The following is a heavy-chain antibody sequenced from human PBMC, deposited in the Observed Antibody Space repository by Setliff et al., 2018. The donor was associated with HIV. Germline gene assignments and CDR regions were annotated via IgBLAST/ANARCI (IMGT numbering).Heavy chain of an antibody. CDR1: GFTFSNYW. V-gene: IGHV3-7*01. Sequence: PGGSLRLSCAASGFTFSNYWMSWVRQTPGKGLEWVANIKQDGSDKFYVDSVRGRFTVSRDNAKNSVFLQMNNLRVEDTAVYYCASAKGLNFWGQGAQVTVSS. J-gene: IGHJ4*02. CDR2: IKQDGSDK. CDR3: ASAKGLNF.